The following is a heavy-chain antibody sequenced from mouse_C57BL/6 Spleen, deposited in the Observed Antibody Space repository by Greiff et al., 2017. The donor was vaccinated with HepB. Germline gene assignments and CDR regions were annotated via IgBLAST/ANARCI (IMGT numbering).Heavy chain of an antibody. CDR3: ARDGNYAMDY. J-gene: IGHJ4*01. Sequence: EVQLQQSGPELVKPGASVKISCKASGYTFTDYYMNWVKQSHGKSLEWIGDINPNNGGTSYNQKFKGKAKLTVDKSSSTAYMELRSLTSEDSAVYYCARDGNYAMDYWGQGTSVTVSS. V-gene: IGHV1-26*01. D-gene: IGHD2-1*01. CDR2: INPNNGGT. CDR1: GYTFTDYY.